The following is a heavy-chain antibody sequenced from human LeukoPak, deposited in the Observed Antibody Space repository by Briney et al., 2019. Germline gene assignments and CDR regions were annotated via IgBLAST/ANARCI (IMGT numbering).Heavy chain of an antibody. J-gene: IGHJ4*02. CDR3: AKDGNWARFEN. V-gene: IGHV3-30*04. D-gene: IGHD7-27*01. CDR2: ISYDGSNK. Sequence: GGSLRLSCAASGFTFSSYALHWVRQAPGKGLEWVAVISYDGSNKYYADSVKDRFTISRDNSKNTLYLQMNSPRAEDTAAYYCAKDGNWARFENWGQGTLVTVSS. CDR1: GFTFSSYA.